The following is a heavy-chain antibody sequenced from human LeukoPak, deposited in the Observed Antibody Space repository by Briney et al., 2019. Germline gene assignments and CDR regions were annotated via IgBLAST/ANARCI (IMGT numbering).Heavy chain of an antibody. V-gene: IGHV3-21*05. J-gene: IGHJ4*02. CDR1: GFTFSTYS. CDR2: ISSSSSYT. Sequence: GGSLRLSCAASGFTFSTYSLNWVRQAPGKGLEWVSYISSSSSYTNYADSVKGRFTISRDNAKNSLYLQMNSLRAEDTAVYYCARDRGSSGWYSNLYYFDYWGQGTLVTVSS. D-gene: IGHD6-19*01. CDR3: ARDRGSSGWYSNLYYFDY.